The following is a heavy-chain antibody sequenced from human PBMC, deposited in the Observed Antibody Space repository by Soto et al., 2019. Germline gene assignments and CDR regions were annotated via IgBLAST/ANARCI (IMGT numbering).Heavy chain of an antibody. CDR2: INAGNGNT. CDR1: GYTFTSYY. J-gene: IGHJ4*02. D-gene: IGHD2-21*02. CDR3: ARSIVVVTAADY. Sequence: ASVKVFCKASGYTFTSYYMHWVRQAPGQRLEWMGWINAGNGNTKYSQKFQGRVTITRDTSASTAYMELSSLRSEDTAVYYCARSIVVVTAADYWGQGTLVTVSS. V-gene: IGHV1-3*01.